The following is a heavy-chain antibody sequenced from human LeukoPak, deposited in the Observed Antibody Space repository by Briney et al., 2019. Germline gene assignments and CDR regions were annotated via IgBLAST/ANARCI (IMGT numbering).Heavy chain of an antibody. CDR1: GFAFSSYA. J-gene: IGHJ4*02. V-gene: IGHV3-23*01. CDR3: ADGRSSRSYPDY. Sequence: GGSLRLSCAASGFAFSSYAMSWVRHAPGKGLEWVSAISGSGGSTYYADSVKGRFTISRDNSKNTLYLQMNSLRAEDTAVYYCADGRSSRSYPDYWGQGTLVTVSS. D-gene: IGHD1-26*01. CDR2: ISGSGGST.